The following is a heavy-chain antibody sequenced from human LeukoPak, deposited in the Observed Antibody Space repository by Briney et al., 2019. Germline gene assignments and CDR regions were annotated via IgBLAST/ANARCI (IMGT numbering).Heavy chain of an antibody. CDR2: ISSSSSYI. J-gene: IGHJ3*02. CDR1: GFTFSSYS. D-gene: IGHD3-10*01. V-gene: IGHV3-21*01. CDR3: AARGRVGKDAFDI. Sequence: GGSLRLSCAASGFTFSSYSMNWVRQAPGKGLEWVSSISSSSSYIYYADSVKGRFTISRDNAKNSLYLQMNGLRAEDTAVYYCAARGRVGKDAFDIWGQGTMVTVSS.